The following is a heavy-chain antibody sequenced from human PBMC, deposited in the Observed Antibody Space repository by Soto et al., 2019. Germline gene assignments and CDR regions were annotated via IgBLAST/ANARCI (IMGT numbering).Heavy chain of an antibody. J-gene: IGHJ6*02. D-gene: IGHD3-10*01. CDR2: MNEDGGTR. V-gene: IGHV3-74*02. CDR1: GFTFSSYW. Sequence: EAQLVESGGGLVRPGGSLRLSCEASGFTFSSYWMHWVHQAPGKGLVWVSRMNEDGGTRDYADSVKGRFTISRDNAKNTLYLQMNSLRVEDTAVYYCASDLSGRADVWGQGTTVTVSS. CDR3: ASDLSGRADV.